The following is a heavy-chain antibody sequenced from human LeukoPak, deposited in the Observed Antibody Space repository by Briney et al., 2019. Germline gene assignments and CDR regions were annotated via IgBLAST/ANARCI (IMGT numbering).Heavy chain of an antibody. CDR2: ISSSSSYT. V-gene: IGHV3-11*06. Sequence: GGSLRLSCAASGFTFSDYYMSWIRQAPGKGLEWVSYISSSSSYTNYADSVKGRFTISRDNAKNSLYLQMNSLRAEDTAVYYCARDPGYSSGWYDRYYYYYYGMDVWGQGTPVTVSS. CDR1: GFTFSDYY. J-gene: IGHJ6*02. D-gene: IGHD6-19*01. CDR3: ARDPGYSSGWYDRYYYYYYGMDV.